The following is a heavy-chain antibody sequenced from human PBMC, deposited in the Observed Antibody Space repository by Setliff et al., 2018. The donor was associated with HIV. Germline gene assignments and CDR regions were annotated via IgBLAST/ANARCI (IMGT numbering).Heavy chain of an antibody. Sequence: GASVKVSCKASGYTFTSYGISWVRQAPGQRLEWMGWINAGNGNTKYSQKFQSRVTITRDTSASTAYMELHSLRSEDTAIYYCASSTITIFGVVPYYFDYWGQGTLVTVSS. CDR2: INAGNGNT. CDR3: ASSTITIFGVVPYYFDY. J-gene: IGHJ4*02. D-gene: IGHD3-3*01. CDR1: GYTFTSYG. V-gene: IGHV1-3*01.